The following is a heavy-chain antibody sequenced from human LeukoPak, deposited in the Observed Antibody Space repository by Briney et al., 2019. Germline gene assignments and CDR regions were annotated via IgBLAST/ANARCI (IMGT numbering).Heavy chain of an antibody. Sequence: PSETLSLTCTVSGGSISSSSYYWGWIRQPPGKGLEWIGSIYYSGSTNCNPSLKSRITISVDTSKNHFSLRLSSVTAADTAVYYCAVAYYYYNLDVWGQGTTVTVSS. V-gene: IGHV4-39*02. CDR3: AVAYYYYNLDV. J-gene: IGHJ6*02. CDR2: IYYSGST. CDR1: GGSISSSSYY. D-gene: IGHD5-12*01.